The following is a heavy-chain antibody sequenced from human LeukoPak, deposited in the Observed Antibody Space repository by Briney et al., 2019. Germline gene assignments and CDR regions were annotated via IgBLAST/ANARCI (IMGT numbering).Heavy chain of an antibody. CDR2: INQGGST. D-gene: IGHD5-12*01. CDR1: GDSMTSYY. Sequence: SETLSLTCSVSGDSMTSYYWSWIRQPPGKGLEWIAEINQGGSTIYNPSLKNRVTMSIDTTRKHFSLQLASLTAADTAVYFCARRGIWIQWNFEYWGQGVLVTVSS. CDR3: ARRGIWIQWNFEY. J-gene: IGHJ4*02. V-gene: IGHV4-34*01.